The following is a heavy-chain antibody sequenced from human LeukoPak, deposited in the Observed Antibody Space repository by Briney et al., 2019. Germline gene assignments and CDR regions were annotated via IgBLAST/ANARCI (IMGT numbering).Heavy chain of an antibody. D-gene: IGHD1-26*01. J-gene: IGHJ4*02. CDR1: GLSISGQW. Sequence: PGESLRLSCVASGLSISGQWMNWVRQAPGQGLEWVSSLRDSGGSTYYAESVKGRFTISRDNSKNTLYLQMNSLRAEDTAVYYCAKGFGGNYDYYFESWGQGTLVTVSS. V-gene: IGHV3-23*01. CDR2: LRDSGGST. CDR3: AKGFGGNYDYYFES.